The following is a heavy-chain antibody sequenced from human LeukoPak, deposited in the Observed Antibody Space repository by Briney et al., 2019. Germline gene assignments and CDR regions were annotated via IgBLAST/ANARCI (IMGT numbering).Heavy chain of an antibody. CDR3: ARVGKTTFSGVDYYYYMDV. V-gene: IGHV4-39*01. J-gene: IGHJ6*03. D-gene: IGHD1-26*01. CDR1: GVSISSSNSY. Sequence: PSETLSLTCTVSGVSISSSNSYWGWIRQPPGKGLEWIGSIYYSGNTYYNASLKSQVSISIDTSKNQFSLRLTSVTAADTAVYYCARVGKTTFSGVDYYYYMDVWGKGTTVTVSS. CDR2: IYYSGNT.